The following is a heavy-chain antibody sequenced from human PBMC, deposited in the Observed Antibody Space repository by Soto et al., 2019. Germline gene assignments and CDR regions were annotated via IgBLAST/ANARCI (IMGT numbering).Heavy chain of an antibody. J-gene: IGHJ5*02. CDR3: ARSYMVRGVANWFDP. CDR1: GGSFSSSNW. CDR2: IYHSGST. D-gene: IGHD3-10*01. V-gene: IGHV4-4*02. Sequence: QVQLQESGPGLVKPSGTLSLTCAVSGGSFSSSNWWCWVRQPPGKGLEWIGEIYHSGSTNYNPSLKSRDTGSVDKSQNQFSLTLSSVTAADSAVYYCARSYMVRGVANWFDPCGQGTLVTVSS.